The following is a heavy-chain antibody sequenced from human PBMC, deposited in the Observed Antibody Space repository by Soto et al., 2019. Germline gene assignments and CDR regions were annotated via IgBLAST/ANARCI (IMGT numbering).Heavy chain of an antibody. CDR2: INPYNANT. D-gene: IGHD2-15*01. CDR1: GYTSTDHG. V-gene: IGHV1-18*04. J-gene: IGHJ5*02. CDR3: ARDWTSQYCVSSSCPRGGWFDP. Sequence: GASVKASCKASGYTSTDHGLSWGRQSPGQGLEWMGWINPYNANTRYVEKVQARVTMTTDTSSTVYMELTGLTSDDTAVYYCARDWTSQYCVSSSCPRGGWFDPWGQGTLVPVYS.